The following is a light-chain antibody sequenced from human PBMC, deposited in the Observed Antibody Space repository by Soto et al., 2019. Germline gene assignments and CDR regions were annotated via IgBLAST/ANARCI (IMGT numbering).Light chain of an antibody. Sequence: ETVMTQSPATLSVSPGERATLSCRASQSVSSHLACYQQKPGQAPRLLIPDASARATGVPARLSGSGSGTEFTLTITSRQTEDGADDCCQQYNDWHPITFGGGTKVELK. J-gene: IGKJ4*01. CDR3: QQYNDWHPIT. CDR1: QSVSSH. CDR2: DAS. V-gene: IGKV3-15*01.